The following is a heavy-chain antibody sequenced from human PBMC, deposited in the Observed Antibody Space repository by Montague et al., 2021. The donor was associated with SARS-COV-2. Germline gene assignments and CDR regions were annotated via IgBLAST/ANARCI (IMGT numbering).Heavy chain of an antibody. V-gene: IGHV4-39*01. Sequence: SETLSLTCTVSGDSISSANYQWAWFRQPPGKGLQWVGSISHSGSAYYNPSLKSRLTISVDMSKRLFSLDVESVAVADTAFYYCARQVGDFCTGFYVDSWGQGTLVTVSS. J-gene: IGHJ4*02. CDR3: ARQVGDFCTGFYVDS. CDR2: ISHSGSA. D-gene: IGHD3/OR15-3a*01. CDR1: GDSISSANYQ.